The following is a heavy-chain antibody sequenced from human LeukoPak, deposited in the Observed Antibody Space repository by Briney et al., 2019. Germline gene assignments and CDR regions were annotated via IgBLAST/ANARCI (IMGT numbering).Heavy chain of an antibody. Sequence: GGSLRLSCAASGFTFSSYAMSWVRQAPGKGLEWVSAISGSGCSTYYADSVKGRFTISRDNSKNTLYLQMNSLRAEDTAVYYCAKVPISTYCGGDCYDNYFDYWGQGTLVTVSS. CDR2: ISGSGCST. CDR1: GFTFSSYA. V-gene: IGHV3-23*01. J-gene: IGHJ4*02. CDR3: AKVPISTYCGGDCYDNYFDY. D-gene: IGHD2-21*02.